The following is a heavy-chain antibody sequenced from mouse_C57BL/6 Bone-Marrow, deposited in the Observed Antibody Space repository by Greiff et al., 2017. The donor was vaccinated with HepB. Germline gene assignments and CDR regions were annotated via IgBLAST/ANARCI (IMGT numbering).Heavy chain of an antibody. V-gene: IGHV5-6*01. Sequence: EVQGVESGGDLVKPGGSLKLSCAASGFTFSSYGMSWVRQTPDKRLEWVATISSGGSYTYYPDSVKGRFTISRDNTKNTQYLQMSRQKSEDTAMYYCARHRGNWYFDVWGTGTTVTVSS. J-gene: IGHJ1*03. D-gene: IGHD3-1*01. CDR1: GFTFSSYG. CDR3: ARHRGNWYFDV. CDR2: ISSGGSYT.